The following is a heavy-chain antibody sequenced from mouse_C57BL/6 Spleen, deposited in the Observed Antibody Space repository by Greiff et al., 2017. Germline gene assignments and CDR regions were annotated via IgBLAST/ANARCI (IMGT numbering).Heavy chain of an antibody. D-gene: IGHD1-1*01. CDR1: GYTFTSYW. CDR3: ARPNYYGSSPWFAY. CDR2: IDPSDSYT. V-gene: IGHV1-69*01. Sequence: QVQLQQPGAELVMPGASVKLSCKASGYTFTSYWMHWVKQRPGQGLEWIGEIDPSDSYTNYNQKFKGKSTLTLDKSSSTAYMQLSSLTSEDSAVYYCARPNYYGSSPWFAYWGQGTLVTFSA. J-gene: IGHJ3*01.